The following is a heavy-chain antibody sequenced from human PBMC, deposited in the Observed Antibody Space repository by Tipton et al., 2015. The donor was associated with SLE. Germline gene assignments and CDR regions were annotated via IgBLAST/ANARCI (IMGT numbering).Heavy chain of an antibody. CDR3: ARGGYSSSSAYFDY. CDR2: IYYSGST. D-gene: IGHD6-6*01. V-gene: IGHV4-39*07. CDR1: GGSISSSSYY. J-gene: IGHJ4*02. Sequence: TLSLTCTVSGGSISSSSYYWGWIRQPPGKGLEWIGSIYYSGSTYYNPSLKSRVTISVDTSKNQFSLKLSSVTAADTAVYYCARGGYSSSSAYFDYWGQGTLVTVSS.